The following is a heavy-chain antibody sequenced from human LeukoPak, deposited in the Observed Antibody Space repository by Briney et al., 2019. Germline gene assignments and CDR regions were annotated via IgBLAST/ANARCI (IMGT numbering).Heavy chain of an antibody. CDR2: IKSKTDGGTT. CDR1: GFTFSNAW. CDR3: TTNCSSTSCYIYYYYYMDV. J-gene: IGHJ6*03. V-gene: IGHV3-15*01. Sequence: GGSLRLSCAASGFTFSNAWISWVRQAPGKGLEWVGRIKSKTDGGTTDYAAPVKGRFTISRDDSKNTLYLQMNSLKTEDTAVYSCTTNCSSTSCYIYYYYYMDVWGKGTTVTVSS. D-gene: IGHD2-2*01.